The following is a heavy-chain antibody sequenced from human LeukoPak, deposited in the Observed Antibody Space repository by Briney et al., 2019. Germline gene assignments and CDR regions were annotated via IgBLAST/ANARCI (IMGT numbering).Heavy chain of an antibody. J-gene: IGHJ4*02. CDR2: IYYSGST. CDR1: GGSISSYY. CDR3: ARGGTRAAGLYFDY. D-gene: IGHD6-13*01. V-gene: IGHV4-59*01. Sequence: KPSETLPLTCTVSGGSISSYYWSWIRQPPGKGLEWIGYIYYSGSTNYNPSLKSRVTISVDTSKNQFSLKLSSVTAADTAVYYCARGGTRAAGLYFDYWGQGTLVTVSS.